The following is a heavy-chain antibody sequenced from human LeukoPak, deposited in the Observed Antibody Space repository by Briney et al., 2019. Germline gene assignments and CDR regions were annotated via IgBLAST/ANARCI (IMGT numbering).Heavy chain of an antibody. J-gene: IGHJ4*02. V-gene: IGHV3-74*01. Sequence: PGGSLRLSCAASGFTFSSYWMHWVRQAPGKGLVWVSRINSDGSSTSYADSVKGRFTISRDNAKNTLYLQMNSLRAEDTAVYYCAREAAGGLHFDYWGQGTLVTVSS. CDR3: AREAAGGLHFDY. CDR1: GFTFSSYW. CDR2: INSDGSST. D-gene: IGHD6-13*01.